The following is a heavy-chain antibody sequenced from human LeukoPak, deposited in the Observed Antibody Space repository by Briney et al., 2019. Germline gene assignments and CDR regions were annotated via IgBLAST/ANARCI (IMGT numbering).Heavy chain of an antibody. D-gene: IGHD3-22*01. V-gene: IGHV1-2*02. Sequence: ASVKVSCKASGYTFTGYYMHWVRQAPGQGLEWMGWINPNSGGTNYAQKFQGRVTMTRDTSISTAYMELSRLRSDDTAVYYCAREPRVPYYYDSSGPGFDYWGQGTLVTVSS. CDR1: GYTFTGYY. J-gene: IGHJ4*02. CDR3: AREPRVPYYYDSSGPGFDY. CDR2: INPNSGGT.